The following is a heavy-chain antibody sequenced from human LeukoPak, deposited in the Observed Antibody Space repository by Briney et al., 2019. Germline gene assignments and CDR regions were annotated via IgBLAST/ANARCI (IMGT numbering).Heavy chain of an antibody. D-gene: IGHD6-19*01. Sequence: PGGSLRLSCAASGFTFSSYGMHWVRQAPGKGLEWVAVISYDGSNKYYADSVKGRFTTSRDNSKNTLYLQMNSLRAEDTAVYYCAISPVAGTGWFDYWGQGTLVTVSS. CDR2: ISYDGSNK. CDR1: GFTFSSYG. J-gene: IGHJ4*02. V-gene: IGHV3-30*03. CDR3: AISPVAGTGWFDY.